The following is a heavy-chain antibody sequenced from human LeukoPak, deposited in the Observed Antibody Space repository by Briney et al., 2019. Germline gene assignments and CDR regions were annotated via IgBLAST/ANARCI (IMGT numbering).Heavy chain of an antibody. CDR3: TRLHHSSGWYDY. J-gene: IGHJ4*02. CDR1: GFTFSGSA. D-gene: IGHD6-19*01. CDR2: IRSKANSYAT. Sequence: PGRSLRLSCAASGFTFSGSAMHWVRQASGKGLEWVGRIRSKANSYATAYAASVKGRFTISRDDSKNTAYLQMNSLKTEDTAVYYCTRLHHSSGWYDYWGQGTLVTVSS. V-gene: IGHV3-73*01.